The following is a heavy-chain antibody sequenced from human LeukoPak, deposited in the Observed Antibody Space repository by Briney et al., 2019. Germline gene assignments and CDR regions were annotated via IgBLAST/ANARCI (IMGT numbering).Heavy chain of an antibody. CDR1: GGSFSGYY. Sequence: SETLSLTCAVYGGSFSGYYWSWIRQPPGKGLEWIGEINHSGSTNYNPSLKSRVTISVDTSKNQFSLKLSSVTAADTAVYYCASSSSWYGDTDYWGQGTLVTVSS. J-gene: IGHJ4*02. CDR3: ASSSSWYGDTDY. CDR2: INHSGST. D-gene: IGHD6-13*01. V-gene: IGHV4-34*01.